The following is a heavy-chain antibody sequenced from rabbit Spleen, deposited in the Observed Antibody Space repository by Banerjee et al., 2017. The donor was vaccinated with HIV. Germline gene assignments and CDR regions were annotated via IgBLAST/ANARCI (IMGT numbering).Heavy chain of an antibody. Sequence: QSLEESGGDLVKPGASLTLTCTASGFSFSPVNWIYWVRQAPGKGLEWIGTVYAGSTATTDYARWAKGRVTISKTSSTTVTLQMTSLTAADPATYFCARNFDLWGPGTLVTVS. J-gene: IGHJ4*01. CDR1: GFSFSPVNW. CDR3: ARNFDL. CDR2: VYAGSTATT. V-gene: IGHV1S40*01.